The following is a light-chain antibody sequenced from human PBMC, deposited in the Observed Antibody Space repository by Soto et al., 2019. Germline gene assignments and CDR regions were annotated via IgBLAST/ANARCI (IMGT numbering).Light chain of an antibody. J-gene: IGKJ2*01. CDR3: QQYGISPPYT. Sequence: EIVLTQSPGTLSLSPGERATLSCRASQSVARNYLAWYQQKPGQTPRLLIYGASSRATDIPDRFSGSGSGTDFTLTISSLEPEDFAVYYCQQYGISPPYTFGQGTKLEIK. CDR1: QSVARNY. V-gene: IGKV3-20*01. CDR2: GAS.